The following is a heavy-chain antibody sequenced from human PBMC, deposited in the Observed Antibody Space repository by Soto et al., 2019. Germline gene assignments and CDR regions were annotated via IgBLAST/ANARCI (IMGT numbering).Heavy chain of an antibody. Sequence: GGSLRLSCAASGFTFSSYAVSWVRQAPGKGLEWVSVISNSGGNTYYADSVKGRSTISRDNSKNTVYLQMNSLRVDDTAVYYCAKEVTPWFGEFSYYLDYWGQGT. CDR2: ISNSGGNT. V-gene: IGHV3-23*01. CDR1: GFTFSSYA. D-gene: IGHD3-10*01. J-gene: IGHJ4*02. CDR3: AKEVTPWFGEFSYYLDY.